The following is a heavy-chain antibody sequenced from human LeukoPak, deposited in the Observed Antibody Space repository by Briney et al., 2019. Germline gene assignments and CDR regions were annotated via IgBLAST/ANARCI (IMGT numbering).Heavy chain of an antibody. Sequence: ASVKVSCKASGYTFTSYYMHWVRQAPGQGLEWMGIINPSGGSTSYAQKLQGRVTMTRDTSTSTVYMELSSLRSEDTAVYYCARGDSGPGYSYWYFDLWGRGTLVTVSS. CDR2: INPSGGST. V-gene: IGHV1-46*03. CDR3: ARGDSGPGYSYWYFDL. D-gene: IGHD5-12*01. J-gene: IGHJ2*01. CDR1: GYTFTSYY.